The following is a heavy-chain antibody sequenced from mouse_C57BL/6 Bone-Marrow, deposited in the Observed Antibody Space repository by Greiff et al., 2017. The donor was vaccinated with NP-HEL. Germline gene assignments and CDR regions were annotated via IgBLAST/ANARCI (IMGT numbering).Heavy chain of an antibody. V-gene: IGHV1-55*01. CDR1: GYTFTSYW. CDR3: ASGYYFDY. J-gene: IGHJ2*01. CDR2: IYPGSGST. Sequence: QVQLQPGAELVKPGASVKMSCKASGYTFTSYWITWVKQRPGQGLEWIGDIYPGSGSTNYNEKFKSKATLTVDTSSSTAYMQLSSLTSEDSAVYYCASGYYFDYWGQGTTLTVSS.